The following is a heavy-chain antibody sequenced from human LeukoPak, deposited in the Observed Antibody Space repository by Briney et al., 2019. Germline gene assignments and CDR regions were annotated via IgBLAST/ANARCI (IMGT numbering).Heavy chain of an antibody. CDR1: GFTFSDYY. V-gene: IGHV3-11*01. J-gene: IGHJ4*02. D-gene: IGHD5-18*01. CDR3: AVSFVRTYSYQDY. CDR2: ISSSGSTI. Sequence: GGSLRLSCAASGFTFSDYYMSWIRQAPGKGLEWVSYISSSGSTIYYADSVKGRFTISRDNAKNSLYLQMNSLRSEDTAVYYCAVSFVRTYSYQDYWGQGTLVTVSS.